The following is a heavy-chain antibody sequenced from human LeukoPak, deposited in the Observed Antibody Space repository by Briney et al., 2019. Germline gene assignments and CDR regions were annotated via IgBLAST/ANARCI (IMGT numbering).Heavy chain of an antibody. CDR3: ARGSIWLAARPLYYYYMDV. J-gene: IGHJ6*03. CDR2: IIPIFGTA. V-gene: IGHV1-69*05. Sequence: SVKVSCKASGGTFSSYAISWVRQAPGQGLEWMGGIIPIFGTANYAQKFQGRVTITTDESTSTAYMELSSLRSEDTAVYYCARGSIWLAARPLYYYYMDVWGKGTTVTVSS. D-gene: IGHD6-6*01. CDR1: GGTFSSYA.